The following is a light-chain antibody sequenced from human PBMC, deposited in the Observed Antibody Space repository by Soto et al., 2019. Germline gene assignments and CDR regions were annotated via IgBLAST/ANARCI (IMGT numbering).Light chain of an antibody. CDR1: SNDVGAYNY. CDR3: NSYTSTSARV. J-gene: IGLJ3*02. V-gene: IGLV2-14*01. Sequence: QSALTQPASVSGSPGQSITISCTGTSNDVGAYNYVSWYQQYPGKAPKVIIYEVTNRPSGVSNRFSGSKSGNTASLTISGLQAEDEADYYCNSYTSTSARVFGGGTKLTVL. CDR2: EVT.